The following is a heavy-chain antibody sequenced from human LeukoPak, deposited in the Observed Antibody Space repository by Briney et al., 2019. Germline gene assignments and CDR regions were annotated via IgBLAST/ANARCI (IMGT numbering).Heavy chain of an antibody. CDR1: GYSFISYY. CDR3: ARVKSGSGSYYRYFDY. CDR2: INLSGGST. D-gene: IGHD1-26*01. J-gene: IGHJ4*02. V-gene: IGHV1-46*01. Sequence: ASVKVSCKASGYSFISYYMHWVRQAPGQGVEWMGIINLSGGSTSYAQKFQGRVTMTRDMSTSTVYMELSSLRSEDTAVYYCARVKSGSGSYYRYFDYWGQGTLVTVSS.